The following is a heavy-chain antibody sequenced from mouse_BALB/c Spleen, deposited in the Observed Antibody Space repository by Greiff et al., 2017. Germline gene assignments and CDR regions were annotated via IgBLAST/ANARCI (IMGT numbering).Heavy chain of an antibody. CDR1: GYTFTDYN. J-gene: IGHJ1*01. CDR2: INHNYDRT. V-gene: IGHV1-18*01. CDR3: ARSNGDDSYWYFDV. Sequence: EVQLQQFGAELVKPGASVKISCKASGYTFTDYNMDWVKQSHERSLEWIGDINHNYDRTSYNQKFKGKATLTVDKSSSTAYMELRSLTSEDTAVDYCARSNGDDSYWYFDVWGAGTTVTVSA. D-gene: IGHD2-2*01.